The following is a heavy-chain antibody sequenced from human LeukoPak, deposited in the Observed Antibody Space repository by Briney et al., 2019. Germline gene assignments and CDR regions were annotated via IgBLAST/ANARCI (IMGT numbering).Heavy chain of an antibody. CDR3: AKDRWPTGVAAALDY. V-gene: IGHV3-23*01. CDR2: MSGSGGRT. Sequence: GGSPRLSCAASGFTFSNYAMSWVRQAPGKGLEWVSVMSGSGGRTDYADSVKGRFTISRDNSENTVYLQMNSLRAEDTAVYYCAKDRWPTGVAAALDYWGQGTLVTVSS. CDR1: GFTFSNYA. D-gene: IGHD2-15*01. J-gene: IGHJ4*02.